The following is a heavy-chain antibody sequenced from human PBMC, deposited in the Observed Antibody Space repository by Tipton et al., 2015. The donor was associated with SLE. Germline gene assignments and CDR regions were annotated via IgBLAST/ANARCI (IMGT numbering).Heavy chain of an antibody. D-gene: IGHD3-3*01. Sequence: QSGAEVKKPGATVKVSCKASGYTFTDFAISWVRQARGQGLEWMAWISTYNGDTTYAQKLQGRVTIITDTSTSTASMELRSLRSDDTAVYYCARSLETFDVWGQGTMVTVSS. CDR2: ISTYNGDT. J-gene: IGHJ3*01. CDR3: ARSLETFDV. V-gene: IGHV1-18*01. CDR1: GYTFTDFA.